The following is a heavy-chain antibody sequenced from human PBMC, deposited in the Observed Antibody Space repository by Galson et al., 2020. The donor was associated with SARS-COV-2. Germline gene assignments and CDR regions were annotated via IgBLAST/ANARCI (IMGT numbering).Heavy chain of an antibody. Sequence: GGSLRLSCTASGFSINSYSMNWVRQAPGKGLEWVSYISRSSSTISYADSVKGRFTISRDNTKNSLYLQMENLRVEDTAIYYCARDQPRWLVVDYWGQGTRVIVSP. V-gene: IGHV3-48*04. CDR3: ARDQPRWLVVDY. D-gene: IGHD6-19*01. CDR2: ISRSSSTI. CDR1: GFSINSYS. J-gene: IGHJ4*02.